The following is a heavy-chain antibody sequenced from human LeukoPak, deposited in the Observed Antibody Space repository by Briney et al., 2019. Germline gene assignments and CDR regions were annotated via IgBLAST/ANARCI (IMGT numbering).Heavy chain of an antibody. J-gene: IGHJ4*02. CDR1: GFTFSSYS. V-gene: IGHV3-48*01. CDR2: ISSSSGTI. D-gene: IGHD1-26*01. Sequence: GGSLRLSCAASGFTFSSYSMNWVRQAPGKGLEWVSYISSSSGTIYYADSVKGRFTISRDNAKNSLYLQMSSLRAEDTAVYYCARRGSGGYYEDWGQGTLVTVSS. CDR3: ARRGSGGYYED.